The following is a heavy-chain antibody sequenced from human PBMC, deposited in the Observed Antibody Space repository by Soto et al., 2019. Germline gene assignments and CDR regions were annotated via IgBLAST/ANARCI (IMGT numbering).Heavy chain of an antibody. D-gene: IGHD2-2*01. J-gene: IGHJ6*02. V-gene: IGHV4-30-2*06. CDR1: GDSISSGGFP. CDR2: VYRAGVT. CDR3: ARDSYAMSSFALDV. Sequence: QLQLQESGSGLVETAQTLSLTCIVSGDSISSGGFPWTWIRQSTGKGLEWIGYVYRAGVTSYNPSLERRASIPVDTSTNQLSLKLMSVTRADSAVYFCARDSYAMSSFALDVWSRGTSVTVSS.